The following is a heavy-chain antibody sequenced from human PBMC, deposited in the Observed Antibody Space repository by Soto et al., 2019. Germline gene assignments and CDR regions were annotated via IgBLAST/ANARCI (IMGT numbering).Heavy chain of an antibody. V-gene: IGHV3-30*18. J-gene: IGHJ4*02. D-gene: IGHD3-10*01. CDR3: AKGEVRGIIPSYFDY. Sequence: GGSLRLSCAGSGFTFRWFGMNWVRQAPGKGLEWVARISNDGSNEYYVDSVKGRFTISRDNSKNTLYLQMDSLRAEDTAAYYCAKGEVRGIIPSYFDYWGLGTLVTVSS. CDR2: ISNDGSNE. CDR1: GFTFRWFG.